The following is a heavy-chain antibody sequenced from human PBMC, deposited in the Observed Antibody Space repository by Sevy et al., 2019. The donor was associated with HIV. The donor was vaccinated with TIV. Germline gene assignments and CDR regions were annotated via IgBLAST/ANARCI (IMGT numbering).Heavy chain of an antibody. D-gene: IGHD2-15*01. CDR1: GFTFSSYA. Sequence: GGSLRLSCAASGFTFSSYAMSWVRQAPGKGLEWVSAISGSGGSTNYADSVKGRFTISRDNSKNTLYLQMNSLRAEDTAVYYCAKDRCSGGSCYEAPVFDYWGQGTLVTVSS. CDR2: ISGSGGST. V-gene: IGHV3-23*01. CDR3: AKDRCSGGSCYEAPVFDY. J-gene: IGHJ4*02.